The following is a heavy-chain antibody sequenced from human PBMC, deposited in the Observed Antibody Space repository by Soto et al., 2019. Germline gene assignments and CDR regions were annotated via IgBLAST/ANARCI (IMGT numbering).Heavy chain of an antibody. CDR2: IIPIFGTA. CDR3: ARYRGYCSGGSCYWGPHLPHDWFDP. D-gene: IGHD2-15*01. J-gene: IGHJ5*02. V-gene: IGHV1-69*13. CDR1: GGTFSSYA. Sequence: ASVKVSCKASGGTFSSYAISWVRQAPGQGLEWMGGIIPIFGTANYAQKFQGRVTITADESTGTAYMELSSLRSEDTAVYYCARYRGYCSGGSCYWGPHLPHDWFDPWGQGTLVTVSS.